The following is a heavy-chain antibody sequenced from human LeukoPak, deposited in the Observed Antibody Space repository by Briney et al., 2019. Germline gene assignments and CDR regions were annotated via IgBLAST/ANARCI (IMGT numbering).Heavy chain of an antibody. CDR2: INPNSGGT. CDR1: GFTFTDYY. J-gene: IGHJ4*02. V-gene: IGHV1-2*04. CDR3: AREGTPSSWYEY. D-gene: IGHD6-13*01. Sequence: ASVNVSCKASGFTFTDYYIHWVRQAPGQGLEWMGWINPNSGGTNYAQKFQGWVTMTRDTSISTAYMELSRLRSDDTAVYYCAREGTPSSWYEYWGQGTLVTVSS.